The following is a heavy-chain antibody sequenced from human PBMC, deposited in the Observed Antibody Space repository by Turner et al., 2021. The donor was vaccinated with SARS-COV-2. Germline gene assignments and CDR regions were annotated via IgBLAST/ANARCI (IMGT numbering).Heavy chain of an antibody. CDR2: ISGSSFTT. Sequence: EVQLLVSGGGLVQPGGSLRLSCAASGFTFSNYARTWVRQTPGKGREWVSGISGSSFTTYYADPAKGRFTISRDKAKNTLYLQMNSLRVEDTAVYYCAKRDFADSNGYAPLFDYWGQGTLVTVSS. V-gene: IGHV3-23*01. CDR1: GFTFSNYA. CDR3: AKRDFADSNGYAPLFDY. J-gene: IGHJ4*02. D-gene: IGHD3-22*01.